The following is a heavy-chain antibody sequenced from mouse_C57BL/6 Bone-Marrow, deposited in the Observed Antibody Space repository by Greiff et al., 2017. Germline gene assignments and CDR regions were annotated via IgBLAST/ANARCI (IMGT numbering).Heavy chain of an antibody. V-gene: IGHV1-69*01. CDR1: GYTFTSYW. D-gene: IGHD4-1*01. J-gene: IGHJ2*01. CDR3: ARSNWAFDY. CDR2: IDPSDSYT. Sequence: QVQLQQPGAELVMPGASVKLSCKASGYTFTSYWMHWVKRRPGQGLEWIGEIDPSDSYTNYNQKFKGKSTLTVDKSSSTAYMQLSSLTSEDSAVYYCARSNWAFDYWGQGTTLTVSS.